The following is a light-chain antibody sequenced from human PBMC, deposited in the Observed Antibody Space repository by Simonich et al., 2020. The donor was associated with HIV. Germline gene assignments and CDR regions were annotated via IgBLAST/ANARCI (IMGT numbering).Light chain of an antibody. Sequence: AIRMTQSPSSLSASTGDRVTNTFRASQGISSYLAWYQQKPGKAPKLLIYAASTLQSGGPSRFSGSGSGTDFTLTISCLQSEDFATYYCQQYYSYPRTFGQGTKVEIK. CDR3: QQYYSYPRT. CDR2: AAS. CDR1: QGISSY. V-gene: IGKV1-8*01. J-gene: IGKJ1*01.